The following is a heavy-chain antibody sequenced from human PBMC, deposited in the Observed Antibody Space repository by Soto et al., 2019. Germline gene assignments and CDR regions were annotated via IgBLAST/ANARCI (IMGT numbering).Heavy chain of an antibody. CDR1: GFTFSSYS. V-gene: IGHV3-21*01. CDR3: ARDQPGYSYGYGLGY. D-gene: IGHD5-18*01. J-gene: IGHJ4*02. Sequence: EVQLVESGGGLVQPGGSLRLSCAASGFTFSSYSMNWVRQAPGKGLEWVSSISSSSSYIYYADSVKGRFTISRDNAKNSLYLQMNSLRDEDTAVYYCARDQPGYSYGYGLGYWGQGTLVTVSS. CDR2: ISSSSSYI.